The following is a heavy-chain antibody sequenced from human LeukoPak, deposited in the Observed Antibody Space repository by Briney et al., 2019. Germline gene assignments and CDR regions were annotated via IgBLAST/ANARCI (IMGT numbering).Heavy chain of an antibody. CDR1: GYSFTSYY. D-gene: IGHD3-10*01. CDR2: INPSGGST. J-gene: IGHJ4*02. CDR3: VRDIYTSGSLGY. Sequence: ASVKVSCKASGYSFTSYYIHWVRQAPGQGLEWMGIINPSGGSTSYAPKFQGRVTMTRDTSTSTVYMELSSLRSEDTAVYYCVRDIYTSGSLGYWGQGTLVTVSS. V-gene: IGHV1-46*01.